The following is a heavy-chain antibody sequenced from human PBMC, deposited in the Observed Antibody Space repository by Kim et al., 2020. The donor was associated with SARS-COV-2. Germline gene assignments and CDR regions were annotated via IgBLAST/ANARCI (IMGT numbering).Heavy chain of an antibody. CDR2: IKEDGSAK. D-gene: IGHD2-2*01. Sequence: GGSLRLSCAASGFTFSSYWMSWVRQAPGKGLEWVANIKEDGSAKHYVDSVKGRFIISRDNAKNSLYLQMNSLRAEDTSLYYCARLSEDCNNQRTKPWG. CDR1: GFTFSSYW. J-gene: IGHJ5*02. CDR3: ARLSEDCNNQRTKP. V-gene: IGHV3-7*03.